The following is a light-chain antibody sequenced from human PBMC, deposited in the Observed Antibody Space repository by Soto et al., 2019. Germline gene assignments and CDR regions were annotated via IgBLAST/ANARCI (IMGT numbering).Light chain of an antibody. CDR3: HQYYSYPWT. J-gene: IGKJ1*01. CDR2: KAS. V-gene: IGKV1-5*03. CDR1: QSISNL. Sequence: DIQMTQSPSTLSASVGDRVTITCRASQSISNLLAWYQQKPGKAPYLLIYKASTLESGVPSRFSGSGSGTEFNLTISSLQPDDFASYYCHQYYSYPWTFGQGTKVEIK.